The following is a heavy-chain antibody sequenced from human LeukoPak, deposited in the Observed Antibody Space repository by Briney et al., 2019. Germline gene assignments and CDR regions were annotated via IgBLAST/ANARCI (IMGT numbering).Heavy chain of an antibody. D-gene: IGHD2-2*01. Sequence: GGSLRLSCAASGFTFSSYAMSWVRQAPGKGLEWVSAISGSGGSTYYADSVKGRFTISRDNSKNTLYLQMNSLRAEYTAVYYCAKDLTPLPYCSSTICYPDGPQNDYCGQGTLVTVSS. V-gene: IGHV3-23*01. CDR1: GFTFSSYA. CDR2: ISGSGGST. J-gene: IGHJ4*02. CDR3: AKDLTPLPYCSSTICYPDGPQNDY.